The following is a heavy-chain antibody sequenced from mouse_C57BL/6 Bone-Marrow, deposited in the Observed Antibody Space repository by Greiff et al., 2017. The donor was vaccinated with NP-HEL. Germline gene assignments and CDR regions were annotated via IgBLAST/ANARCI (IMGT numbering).Heavy chain of an antibody. Sequence: EVQLQQSGAELVRPGASVKLSCTASGFNIKDDYMHWVKQRPEQGLEWIGWIDPENGDTEYASKFQGKATITADTSSNTAYLQLSSLTSEDTAVYYCTPGSNYWYFDVWGTGTTVTVSS. D-gene: IGHD2-5*01. CDR2: IDPENGDT. V-gene: IGHV14-4*01. J-gene: IGHJ1*03. CDR3: TPGSNYWYFDV. CDR1: GFNIKDDY.